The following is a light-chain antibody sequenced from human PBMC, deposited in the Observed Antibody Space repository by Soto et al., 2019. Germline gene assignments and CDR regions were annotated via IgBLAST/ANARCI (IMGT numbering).Light chain of an antibody. CDR1: SNDVGGYKY. V-gene: IGLV2-14*03. CDR2: EVN. Sequence: QSVLTQPASVSGAPGQSITISCTGTSNDVGGYKYVSWYQQRPGTAPKLIMFEVNNRPSGVSDRFSGSRSANTASLTISGLQAHDEADYYCSSYSSNNILSYVFGTGTKVTVL. CDR3: SSYSSNNILSYV. J-gene: IGLJ1*01.